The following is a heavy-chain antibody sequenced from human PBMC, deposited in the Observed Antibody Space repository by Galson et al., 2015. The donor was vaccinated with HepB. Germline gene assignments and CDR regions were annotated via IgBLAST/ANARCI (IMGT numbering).Heavy chain of an antibody. CDR3: ARDYVSGSYSRAFDY. D-gene: IGHD1-26*01. CDR2: ISSSSYI. V-gene: IGHV3-69-1*01. J-gene: IGHJ4*02. CDR1: GFTFSDHY. Sequence: SLRLSCAASGFTFSDHYMDWVRQAPGKGLEWVSSISSSSYIYYADSVKGRFTISRDNAKNSLYLQMNSLRAEDTAVYYCARDYVSGSYSRAFDYWGQGTLVTVSS.